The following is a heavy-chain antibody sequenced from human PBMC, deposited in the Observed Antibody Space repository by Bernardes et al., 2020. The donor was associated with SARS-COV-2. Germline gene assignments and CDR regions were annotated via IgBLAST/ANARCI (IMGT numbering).Heavy chain of an antibody. V-gene: IGHV3-7*01. CDR3: AKLGIVGPSPFFDI. CDR1: GFTSSNYW. D-gene: IGHD1-26*01. CDR2: IKQDGSEK. J-gene: IGHJ3*02. Sequence: GGSLRLSCAASGFTSSNYWMSWVRQAPGQGLEWVANIKQDGSEKYYVDSVKGRFTISRDNAKTSLYLQMNSLRAEDTAVYYCAKLGIVGPSPFFDIWGQGTMVTVSS.